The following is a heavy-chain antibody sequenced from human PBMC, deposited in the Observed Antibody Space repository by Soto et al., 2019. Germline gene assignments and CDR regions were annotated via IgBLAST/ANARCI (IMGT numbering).Heavy chain of an antibody. J-gene: IGHJ4*02. Sequence: SETLSLTCAVYGGSFSGYYWSWIRQPPGKGLEWIGEINHSGSTNYNPSLKSRVTISVDTSKNQFSLKLSSVTAADTAVYYCASVACSSTSCYLDYWGQGTLVTVSS. V-gene: IGHV4-34*01. D-gene: IGHD2-2*01. CDR2: INHSGST. CDR3: ASVACSSTSCYLDY. CDR1: GGSFSGYY.